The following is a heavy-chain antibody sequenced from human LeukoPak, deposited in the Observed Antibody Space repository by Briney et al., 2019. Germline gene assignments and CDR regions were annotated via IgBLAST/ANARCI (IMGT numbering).Heavy chain of an antibody. J-gene: IGHJ6*03. D-gene: IGHD3-3*01. Sequence: GGSLRLSCAASGFTFSSYSMNWVRQAPGKGLEWVSSISSSSSYIYYADSVKGRFTISRDNAKNSLYLQMNSLRAEDTAVYYCARDIRFLEWLKRSYYMDVWGKGTTVTVSS. V-gene: IGHV3-21*01. CDR2: ISSSSSYI. CDR3: ARDIRFLEWLKRSYYMDV. CDR1: GFTFSSYS.